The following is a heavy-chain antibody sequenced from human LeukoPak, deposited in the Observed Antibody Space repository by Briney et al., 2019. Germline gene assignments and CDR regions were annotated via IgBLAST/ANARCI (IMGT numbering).Heavy chain of an antibody. D-gene: IGHD1-14*01. Sequence: PGGSLRLSCGGSGFTFRRYAKRGVRQAPGKGVEWVSDISGSGSNTHYADSVHGRFTISRAHSNDTLYLQMNSLTAADTAVYYCAKYPRPDWRYYYYYMDFWGKGTRVTVSS. V-gene: IGHV3-23*01. CDR1: GFTFRRYA. CDR3: AKYPRPDWRYYYYYMDF. CDR2: ISGSGSNT. J-gene: IGHJ6*03.